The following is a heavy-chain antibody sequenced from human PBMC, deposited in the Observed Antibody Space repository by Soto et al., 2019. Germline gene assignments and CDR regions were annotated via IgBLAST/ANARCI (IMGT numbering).Heavy chain of an antibody. CDR3: ASRMVQQYFDYFDY. D-gene: IGHD1-1*01. CDR2: IYYSGST. J-gene: IGHJ4*02. Sequence: SETLSLTCTVSGNSISSGDYYWSWIRQPPGKGLEWIGNIYYSGSTYYNPSLRSRVTMSVDTSKNQFSLKLTSATAADTAAYFCASRMVQQYFDYFDYWGQGTLVTVSS. V-gene: IGHV4-30-4*01. CDR1: GNSISSGDYY.